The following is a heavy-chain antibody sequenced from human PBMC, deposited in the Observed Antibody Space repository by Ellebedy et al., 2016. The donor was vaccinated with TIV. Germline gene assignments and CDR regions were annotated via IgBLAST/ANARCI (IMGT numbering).Heavy chain of an antibody. CDR2: INPNSGGT. CDR1: GYTFTGYY. J-gene: IGHJ4*02. Sequence: ASVKVSCXVSGYTFTGYYMHWVRQAPGQGLEWMGWINPNSGGTNYAQKFQGRVTMTRDTSISTAYMELSRLRSEDTAVYYCARAPRGTWYFDFWGQGTLVTVSP. V-gene: IGHV1-2*02. CDR3: ARAPRGTWYFDF. D-gene: IGHD1-14*01.